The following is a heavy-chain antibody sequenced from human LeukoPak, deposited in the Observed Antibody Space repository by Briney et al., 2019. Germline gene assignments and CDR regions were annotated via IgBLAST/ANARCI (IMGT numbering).Heavy chain of an antibody. V-gene: IGHV1-2*02. CDR3: AKGYCSGGSCYHFES. Sequence: RASVKVSCEASGYRFSDYYMHWVRQAPGQGLEWMGWVNSNSGGTHYAQKFEGRVTMTRDTSISTAYMELSRLKSDDTAVYYCAKGYCSGGSCYHFESWGQGTLVTVSS. CDR2: VNSNSGGT. J-gene: IGHJ4*02. CDR1: GYRFSDYY. D-gene: IGHD2-15*01.